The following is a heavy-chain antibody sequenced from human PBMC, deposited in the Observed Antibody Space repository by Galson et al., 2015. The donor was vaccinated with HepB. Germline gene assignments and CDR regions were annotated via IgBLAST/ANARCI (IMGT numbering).Heavy chain of an antibody. J-gene: IGHJ4*02. CDR3: ARGGLATIGGPTFDY. D-gene: IGHD5-24*01. Sequence: SVKVSCKASGYTFSRLSISWLRQAPGQGLEWMGWISGYDVNVRYAQRLQGRLTMTTNTSTSTAHLDLRSLRSDDSAVYYCARGGLATIGGPTFDYWGQGTLVTVS. V-gene: IGHV1-18*01. CDR2: ISGYDVNV. CDR1: GYTFSRLS.